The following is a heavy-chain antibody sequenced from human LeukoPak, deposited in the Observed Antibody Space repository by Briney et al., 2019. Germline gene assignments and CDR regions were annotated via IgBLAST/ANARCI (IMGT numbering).Heavy chain of an antibody. D-gene: IGHD3-9*01. CDR1: GGSISSSSYY. CDR3: ARLRTYYDILTGYEKGGYFDY. V-gene: IGHV4-39*01. J-gene: IGHJ4*02. CDR2: IYYSGST. Sequence: SETLSLTCTVSGGSISSSSYYWGWIRQPPGEGLEWIGSIYYSGSTYYNPSLKSRVTISVDTSKNQFSLKLSSVTAADTAVYYCARLRTYYDILTGYEKGGYFDYWGQGTLVTVSS.